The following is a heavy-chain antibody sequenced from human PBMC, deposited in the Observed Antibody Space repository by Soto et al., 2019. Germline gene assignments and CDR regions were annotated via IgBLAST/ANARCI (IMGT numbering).Heavy chain of an antibody. V-gene: IGHV3-48*02. CDR3: ARIKLVDFFFINVDVYDMDV. Sequence: EVQLVESGGGLVQPEGSLRLSCAASGFTLSNYAVNWVRQAPGKGLEWVSYISSDSRYIYHGDSVKGRFTISRDNARNSVYLQMNSLRDEDTAVYYCARIKLVDFFFINVDVYDMDVWGQGTPVTVSS. CDR2: ISSDSRYI. CDR1: GFTLSNYA. D-gene: IGHD2-15*01. J-gene: IGHJ6*02.